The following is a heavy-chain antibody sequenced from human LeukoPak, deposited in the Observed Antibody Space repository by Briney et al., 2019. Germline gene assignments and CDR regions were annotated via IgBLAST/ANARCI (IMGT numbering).Heavy chain of an antibody. Sequence: GGSLRLSCAASGFTFSSYGMHWVRQAPGKGLEWVAVIPYDGSNKYYADSVKGRFTISRDNSKNTLYLQMNSLRAEDTAVYYCAKASLRYCSSTSCLYYFDYWGQGTLVTVSS. CDR3: AKASLRYCSSTSCLYYFDY. CDR2: IPYDGSNK. D-gene: IGHD2-2*01. J-gene: IGHJ4*02. CDR1: GFTFSSYG. V-gene: IGHV3-30*18.